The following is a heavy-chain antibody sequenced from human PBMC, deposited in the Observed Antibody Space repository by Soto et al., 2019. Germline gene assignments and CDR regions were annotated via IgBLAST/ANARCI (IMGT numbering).Heavy chain of an antibody. Sequence: SETLSLTCAVYGGSFSGYYWSWIRQPPGKGLEWIGEINHSGSTNYNPSLKSRVTISVDTSKNQFSLKLSSVTAADTAVYYCARGRAISLWRWFDPWGQGNLVTVTS. CDR1: GGSFSGYY. V-gene: IGHV4-34*01. J-gene: IGHJ5*02. D-gene: IGHD1-26*01. CDR3: ARGRAISLWRWFDP. CDR2: INHSGST.